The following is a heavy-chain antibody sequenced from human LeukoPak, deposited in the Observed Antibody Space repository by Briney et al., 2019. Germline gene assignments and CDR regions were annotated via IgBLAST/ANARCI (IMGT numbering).Heavy chain of an antibody. Sequence: SVKVSCKASGGTFSSYAISWVRQAPGQGLEWMGGIIPIFGTANYAQKFQGRVTITADESTSTAYMELSSLRSEDTAAYYCARDQFLYCSSTSCYFDYWGQGTLVTASS. CDR1: GGTFSSYA. J-gene: IGHJ4*02. V-gene: IGHV1-69*13. CDR3: ARDQFLYCSSTSCYFDY. CDR2: IIPIFGTA. D-gene: IGHD2-2*01.